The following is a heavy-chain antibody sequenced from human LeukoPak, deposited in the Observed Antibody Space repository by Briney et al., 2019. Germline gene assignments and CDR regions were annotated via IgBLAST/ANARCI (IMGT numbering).Heavy chain of an antibody. V-gene: IGHV4-59*02. CDR1: GGSVSSYY. D-gene: IGHD3-10*01. CDR3: ARDMEGLDY. CDR2: IYYSGST. Sequence: SEPLSLTCTVSGGSVSSYYWSWIRQPPGKGLEWIGYIYYSGSTNYNPSLKSRVTISVDTSKNQFSLKLSSVTAADTAVYYCARDMEGLDYWGQGTLVTVSS. J-gene: IGHJ4*02.